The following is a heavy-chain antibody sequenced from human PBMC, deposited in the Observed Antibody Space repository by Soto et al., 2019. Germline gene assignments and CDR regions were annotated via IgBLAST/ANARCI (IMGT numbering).Heavy chain of an antibody. V-gene: IGHV3-23*01. CDR2: ISGSVGST. CDR1: GFTFSSYA. D-gene: IGHD3-3*01. Sequence: AXGSLGLSCAACGFTFSSYAMSWVRQAPGKGLEWVSAISGSVGSTYYADSVKGRFTISRDNSKNTLYLQMNSLRAEDTAVYYCAKDSRIRSYDFWSGPPKYGMDVWGQRTTVTVSS. J-gene: IGHJ6*02. CDR3: AKDSRIRSYDFWSGPPKYGMDV.